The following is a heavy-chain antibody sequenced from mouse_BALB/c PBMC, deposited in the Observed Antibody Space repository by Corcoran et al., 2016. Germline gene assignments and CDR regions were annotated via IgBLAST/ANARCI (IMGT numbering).Heavy chain of an antibody. J-gene: IGHJ3*01. Sequence: DGQLQESGPGLVKPSQSLSLTCSVTGYSITSGFYWNWIRQFPGNKLEWMGYIGYDGNNNYNPSLKNRVSITRDTSKNQFFLNLNSVTTEDTATYYCAREVYYGSSYCFAYWGQGTLVTVSA. D-gene: IGHD1-1*01. CDR3: AREVYYGSSYCFAY. V-gene: IGHV3-6*02. CDR1: GYSITSGFY. CDR2: IGYDGNN.